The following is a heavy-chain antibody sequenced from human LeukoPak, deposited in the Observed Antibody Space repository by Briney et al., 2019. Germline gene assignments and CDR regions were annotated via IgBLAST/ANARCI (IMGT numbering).Heavy chain of an antibody. CDR1: GFTFSSYW. D-gene: IGHD6-13*01. Sequence: GGSLRLSCAASGFTFSSYWMSWVRQAPGKGLEWVANIKQDGSEKYYVDSVKGRFTISRDQANNTLYLQMNTLRDEDTAVYYCARGPRYSFYWGQGTLVSVSS. CDR3: ARGPRYSFY. V-gene: IGHV3-7*03. CDR2: IKQDGSEK. J-gene: IGHJ4*02.